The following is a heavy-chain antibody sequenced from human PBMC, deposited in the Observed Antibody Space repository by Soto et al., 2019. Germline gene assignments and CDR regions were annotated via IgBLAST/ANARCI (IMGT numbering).Heavy chain of an antibody. CDR2: TDYSGNT. V-gene: IGHV4-59*08. D-gene: IGHD6-19*01. Sequence: QVQLQESGPGLVRPSETLSLTCTVSSDSISSYYWIWIRQSPGKGLEWIGYTDYSGNTNYNPSLKSRVTISGDTSKNQFSLRLSSVTAADTAVYYCARAVGDPLYYLDDCGQGTLVTVSS. CDR1: SDSISSYY. CDR3: ARAVGDPLYYLDD. J-gene: IGHJ4*02.